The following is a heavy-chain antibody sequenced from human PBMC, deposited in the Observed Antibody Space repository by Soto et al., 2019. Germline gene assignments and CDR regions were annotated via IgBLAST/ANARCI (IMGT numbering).Heavy chain of an antibody. CDR1: GFTVSSYG. D-gene: IGHD2-2*01. J-gene: IGHJ5*02. Sequence: QVQLVESGGGVVQPGRSLRLSCAASGFTVSSYGMHWVRQAPGKGLEWVAVIWYDGSNKYYADSVKGRFTISRDNSKNTLYLQMNSLRAEDTAVYYCARERRDIVVVPAAGWFDPWGQGTLVTVSS. CDR2: IWYDGSNK. V-gene: IGHV3-33*01. CDR3: ARERRDIVVVPAAGWFDP.